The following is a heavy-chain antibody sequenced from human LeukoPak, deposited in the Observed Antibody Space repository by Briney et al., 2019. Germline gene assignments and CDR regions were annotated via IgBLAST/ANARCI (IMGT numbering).Heavy chain of an antibody. Sequence: GGSLRLSCAASGFTFSSYSMLWARQAPGKGLEWVSYISSSSSTIYYADSVKGRFTISRDNAKNSLYLQMNSLRAEDTAVYYCARDYQTLYGDAAFDYWGQGTLVTVSS. CDR3: ARDYQTLYGDAAFDY. CDR2: ISSSSSTI. D-gene: IGHD4-17*01. J-gene: IGHJ4*02. V-gene: IGHV3-48*01. CDR1: GFTFSSYS.